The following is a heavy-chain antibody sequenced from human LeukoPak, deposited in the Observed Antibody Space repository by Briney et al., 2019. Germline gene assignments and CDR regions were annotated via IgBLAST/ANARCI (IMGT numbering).Heavy chain of an antibody. D-gene: IGHD3-3*01. J-gene: IGHJ4*02. CDR1: GFSFSNYA. CDR3: ARDSRDKLRFLEWFHETLDF. V-gene: IGHV3-30-3*01. CDR2: ISDGGTNK. Sequence: PGGSLRLSCAASGFSFSNYAMHWVRQTPGKGLEWVAVISDGGTNKNYADSVKGRFTIFRDKSKSTLYLQMHSLRAEDTAVYYCARDSRDKLRFLEWFHETLDFWGQGTLATVSS.